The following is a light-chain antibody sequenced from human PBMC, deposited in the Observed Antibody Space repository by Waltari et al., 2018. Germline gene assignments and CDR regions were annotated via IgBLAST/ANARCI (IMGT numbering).Light chain of an antibody. V-gene: IGLV3-19*01. CDR2: GKN. CDR1: SLRSYY. Sequence: SSELTQDPAVSVALGQTVRITCQGDSLRSYYASWYQQKPGQAPVLVIYGKNNRPSGIPYRFSGSSSGNTASVTSTGAQAEDEADYYCNSRDSSGNHPFGTGTKVTVL. CDR3: NSRDSSGNHP. J-gene: IGLJ1*01.